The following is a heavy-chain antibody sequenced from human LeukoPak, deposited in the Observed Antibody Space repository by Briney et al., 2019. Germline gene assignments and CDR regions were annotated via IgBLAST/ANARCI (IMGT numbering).Heavy chain of an antibody. Sequence: GSLRLSCAASGFTFNNYAMSWVRQAPGQGLEWVSVISGSGTTTYYADSVKGRFTISRDNSKKTLSLQMNSLRAEDTAVYYCARGEDYGDYFDYWGQGTLVTVSS. CDR3: ARGEDYGDYFDY. V-gene: IGHV3-23*01. J-gene: IGHJ4*02. CDR2: ISGSGTTT. CDR1: GFTFNNYA. D-gene: IGHD4-17*01.